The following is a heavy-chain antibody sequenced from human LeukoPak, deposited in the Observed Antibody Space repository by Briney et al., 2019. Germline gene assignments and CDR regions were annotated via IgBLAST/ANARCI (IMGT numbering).Heavy chain of an antibody. Sequence: SETLSLTRAVYGGSFSGYYWSWIRQPPGKGLEWIGEINHSGSTNYNPSLKSRVTISVDTSKNQFSLKLSSVTAADTAVYYCARSSRYQLLYINFQHWGQGTLVTVSS. CDR2: INHSGST. CDR1: GGSFSGYY. CDR3: ARSSRYQLLYINFQH. J-gene: IGHJ1*01. V-gene: IGHV4-34*01. D-gene: IGHD2-2*02.